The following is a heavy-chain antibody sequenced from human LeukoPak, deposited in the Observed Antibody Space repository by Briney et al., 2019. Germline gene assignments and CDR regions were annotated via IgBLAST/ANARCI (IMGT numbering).Heavy chain of an antibody. J-gene: IGHJ3*02. D-gene: IGHD3-3*01. CDR2: INAGNGNT. V-gene: IGHV1-3*01. CDR3: AKRSGLRGAFDI. Sequence: ASVKVSCKASGYTFTSYAMHWVRQAPGQRLEWMGLINAGNGNTKYSQKFQGRVTITMDTSARTAYMELSSLRSEDTAVYYGAKRSGLRGAFDIWGQGTMVTVSS. CDR1: GYTFTSYA.